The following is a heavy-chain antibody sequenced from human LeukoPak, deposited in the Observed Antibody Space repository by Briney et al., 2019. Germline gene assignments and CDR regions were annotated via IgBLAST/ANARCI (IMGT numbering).Heavy chain of an antibody. J-gene: IGHJ4*01. D-gene: IGHD4-17*01. Sequence: GGSLRLSCAASGFTFDDYAMHWVRQVPGKGLQWISSINWVGATSSYTDSVKGRFTVSRDNTEGSLHLQMHSLRSEDTALYYCAKDRQKGDYGGGNFFDSWGHGTLVTVSS. CDR3: AKDRQKGDYGGGNFFDS. CDR1: GFTFDDYA. V-gene: IGHV3-43D*03. CDR2: INWVGATS.